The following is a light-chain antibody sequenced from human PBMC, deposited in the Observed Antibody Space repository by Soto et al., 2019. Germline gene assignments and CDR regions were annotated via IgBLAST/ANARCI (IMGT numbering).Light chain of an antibody. CDR1: SSDVGGYNF. CDR3: NSYAGSNIYV. CDR2: EVN. Sequence: QSALTQPPSASGSPGQSVTISCTGTSSDVGGYNFVSWYQHHPGKAPKLIMYEVNKRPSGVPNRFSGSKSGNTASLTVSGLQAVDEADYYCNSYAGSNIYVFGTGTKTTVL. V-gene: IGLV2-8*01. J-gene: IGLJ1*01.